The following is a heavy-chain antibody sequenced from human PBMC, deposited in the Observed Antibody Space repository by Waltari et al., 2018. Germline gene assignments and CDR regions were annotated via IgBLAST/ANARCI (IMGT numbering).Heavy chain of an antibody. J-gene: IGHJ5*02. Sequence: EVQLLESGGGLVKPGGSLRISCTASGFTFSDASMNWVRQAPGKGLEWVGRIETKADGGTTDSAAFVKGRFTISRDDSKNTVYLQMNSLKSEDTGVYYCITVLRANWFDPWGQGTLVTVSS. V-gene: IGHV3-15*04. CDR3: ITVLRANWFDP. CDR1: GFTFSDAS. D-gene: IGHD3-16*01. CDR2: IETKADGGTT.